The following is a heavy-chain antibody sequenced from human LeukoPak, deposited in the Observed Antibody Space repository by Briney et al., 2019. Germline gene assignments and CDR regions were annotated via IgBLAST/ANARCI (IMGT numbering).Heavy chain of an antibody. CDR2: IIPILGIA. CDR1: GGTFSSYA. Sequence: SVKVSCKASGGTFSSYAISWVRQAPGQGLEWMRRIIPILGIANYAQKFQGRVTITADKSTSKAYMELSSLRSEDTAVYYCARVVGDGYNGWFDPWGQGTLVTVSS. V-gene: IGHV1-69*04. J-gene: IGHJ5*02. D-gene: IGHD5-24*01. CDR3: ARVVGDGYNGWFDP.